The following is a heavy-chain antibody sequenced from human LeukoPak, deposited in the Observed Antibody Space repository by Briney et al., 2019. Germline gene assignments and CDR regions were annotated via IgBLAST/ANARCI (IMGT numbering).Heavy chain of an antibody. CDR2: ISYDASNK. CDR1: GFTFSSYG. V-gene: IGHV3-30*18. Sequence: GGSLRLSCAASGFTFSSYGMHWVRQAPGKGLEWVAVISYDASNKYYADSVKGRFTISRDNSKNTLYLQMNSLRAEDTAVYYCAKDTSGWYMTFDYWGQGTLVTVSS. D-gene: IGHD6-19*01. J-gene: IGHJ4*02. CDR3: AKDTSGWYMTFDY.